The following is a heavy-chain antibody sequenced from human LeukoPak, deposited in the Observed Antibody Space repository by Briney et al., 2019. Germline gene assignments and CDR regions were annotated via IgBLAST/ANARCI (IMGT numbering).Heavy chain of an antibody. CDR3: ARRAYSTAYWKHFDS. CDR2: IRYDGSNK. V-gene: IGHV3-30*02. J-gene: IGHJ4*02. CDR1: GFTFSSYG. Sequence: GGSLRLSCAGSGFTFSSYGMHWVRQAPGKGLEWVAFIRYDGSNKYYADSVKGRFTISRDNSKNTLYLQMNSLRAEDTAVYFCARRAYSTAYWKHFDSWGQGTLVTVSS. D-gene: IGHD1-1*01.